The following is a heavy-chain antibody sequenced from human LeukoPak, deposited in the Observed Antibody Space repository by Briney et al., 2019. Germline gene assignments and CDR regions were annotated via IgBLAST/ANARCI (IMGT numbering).Heavy chain of an antibody. Sequence: KPSETLSLTCTVSGGSISSSSYYWGWIRQPPGKGLEWIGSIYYSGSTYYNPSLKSRVTISVDTSKNQFSLKLSSVTAADTAAYYCARHSYLNGCFGYWGQGTLVTVSS. CDR2: IYYSGST. J-gene: IGHJ4*02. CDR1: GGSISSSSYY. CDR3: ARHSYLNGCFGY. D-gene: IGHD4/OR15-4a*01. V-gene: IGHV4-39*07.